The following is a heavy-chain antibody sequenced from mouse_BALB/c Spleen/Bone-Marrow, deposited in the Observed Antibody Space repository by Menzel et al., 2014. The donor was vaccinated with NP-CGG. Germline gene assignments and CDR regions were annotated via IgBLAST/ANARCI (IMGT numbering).Heavy chain of an antibody. D-gene: IGHD2-3*01. CDR2: ILPSIGRT. CDR1: DSEVFPIAY. CDR3: AREGLYDGYSYAMDY. V-gene: IGHV15-2*02. J-gene: IGHJ4*01. Sequence: VQLQQSGSELRSPGSSVKLSCKAFDSEVFPIAYMSGVRQKPGHGFEWIGDILPSIGRTIYGEKFEDKATLGADTVSNTAYLELNSLTSEDSAICYRAREGLYDGYSYAMDYWGQGTSVTVSS.